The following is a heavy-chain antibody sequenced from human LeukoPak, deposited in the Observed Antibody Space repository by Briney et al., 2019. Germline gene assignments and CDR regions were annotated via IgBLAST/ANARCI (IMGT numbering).Heavy chain of an antibody. D-gene: IGHD6-13*01. CDR3: AKDRPRIAAAGLFDY. Sequence: GGSLRLSCAASGFTVSSNYMSWVRQAPGKGLEWVSVIYSGGSTYYADSVKGRFTISRDNSKNTLYLQMNSLRAEDTAVYYCAKDRPRIAAAGLFDYWGQGTLVTVSS. CDR2: IYSGGST. CDR1: GFTVSSNY. J-gene: IGHJ4*02. V-gene: IGHV3-53*01.